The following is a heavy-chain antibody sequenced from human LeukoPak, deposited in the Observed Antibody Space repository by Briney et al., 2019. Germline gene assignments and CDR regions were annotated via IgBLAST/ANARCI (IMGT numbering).Heavy chain of an antibody. J-gene: IGHJ5*02. CDR1: GYTFTGHY. CDR3: AREMTPVGGSPLIWFDP. CDR2: INPNSGAT. V-gene: IGHV1-2*02. D-gene: IGHD4-23*01. Sequence: ASVKVSCKASGYTFTGHYMHWVRQAPGQGLEWMGWINPNSGATRSAQKFQGRVTMTRDTSITTAYMELSRLRSDDTAVYYCAREMTPVGGSPLIWFDPWGQGTLVTASS.